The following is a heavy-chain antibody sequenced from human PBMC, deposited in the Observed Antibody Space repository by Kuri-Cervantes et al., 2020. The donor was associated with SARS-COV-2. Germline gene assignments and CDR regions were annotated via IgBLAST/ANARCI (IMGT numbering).Heavy chain of an antibody. V-gene: IGHV3-15*01. CDR2: IKSKTDGGTT. Sequence: GESLKISCAASGFTFSNSDMNWVRQAPGKGLEWVGRIKSKTDGGTTDYAAPVKGRFTISRDDSKNTLYLQMNSLKTEDTAVYYCTTIWLFRDIYYYGMDVWGQGTTVTVSS. CDR1: GFTFSNSD. D-gene: IGHD3-9*01. J-gene: IGHJ6*02. CDR3: TTIWLFRDIYYYGMDV.